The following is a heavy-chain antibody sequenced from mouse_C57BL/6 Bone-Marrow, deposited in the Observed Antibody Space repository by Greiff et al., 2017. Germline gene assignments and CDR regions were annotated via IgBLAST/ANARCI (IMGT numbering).Heavy chain of an antibody. CDR3: ARGSPSFDY. D-gene: IGHD2-10*02. CDR2: INPNNGGT. J-gene: IGHJ2*01. Sequence: VQLQQSGPELVKPGASVKISCKASGYTFTDYYMNWVKQSHGKSLEWIGDINPNNGGTSYNQKFKGKATLTLDKSSSTAYMELRSLTSEDSAVYYCARGSPSFDYWGQGTTLTVSS. V-gene: IGHV1-26*01. CDR1: GYTFTDYY.